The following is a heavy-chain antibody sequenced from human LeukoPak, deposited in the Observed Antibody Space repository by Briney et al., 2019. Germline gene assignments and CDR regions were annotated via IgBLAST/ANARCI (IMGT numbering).Heavy chain of an antibody. CDR2: ISYDGSNK. D-gene: IGHD1-26*01. CDR1: GFTFSSRDW. V-gene: IGHV3-30*03. Sequence: GGSLRPSCAASGFTFSSRDWMTWVCQAPGKGLEWVAIISYDGSNKFYADSVKGRFTISRDNSKNTLFLQMNSLQTEDTALYYCAREPNVIVGATPGDAFDIWGQGTMVTVSS. J-gene: IGHJ3*02. CDR3: AREPNVIVGATPGDAFDI.